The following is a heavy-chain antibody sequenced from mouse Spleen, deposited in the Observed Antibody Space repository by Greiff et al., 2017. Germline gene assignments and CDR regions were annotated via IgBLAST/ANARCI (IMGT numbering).Heavy chain of an antibody. CDR2: IDTENGDT. J-gene: IGHJ2*01. V-gene: IGHV14-4*01. D-gene: IGHD2-2*01. Sequence: VQLQQSGAELVRPGASVKLSCTASGFNIKDDYMHWVKQRPEQGLEWIGWIDTENGDTEYASKFQGKATITADTSSSTAYMELRSLTSEDSAVYYCTRGFGSHFDYWGQGTTLTVSS. CDR1: GFNIKDDY. CDR3: TRGFGSHFDY.